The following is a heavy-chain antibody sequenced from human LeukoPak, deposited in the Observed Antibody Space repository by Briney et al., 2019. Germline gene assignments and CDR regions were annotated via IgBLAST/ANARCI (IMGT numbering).Heavy chain of an antibody. CDR3: AKGGYSGYDWGPFDY. J-gene: IGHJ4*02. D-gene: IGHD5-12*01. CDR1: GFTFSSYG. CDR2: IWYDGSNK. V-gene: IGHV3-33*06. Sequence: GGSLRLSCAASGFTFSSYGMHWARQAPGKGVEWVAVIWYDGSNKYYADSVKGRFTISRDNSKNTLYLQMNSLRAEDTAVYYCAKGGYSGYDWGPFDYWGQGTLVTVSS.